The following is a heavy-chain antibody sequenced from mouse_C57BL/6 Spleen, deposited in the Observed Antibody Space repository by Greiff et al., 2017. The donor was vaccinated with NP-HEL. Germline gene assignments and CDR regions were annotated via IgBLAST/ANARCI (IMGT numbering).Heavy chain of an antibody. Sequence: VQLQQSGPVLVKPGASVKMSCKASGYTFTDYYMNWVKQSHGKSLEWIGVINPYNGGTSYNQKFKGKATLTVDKSSSTAYMELNSLTSEDSAVYYCARYGPPRDWYFDVWGTGTTVTVSS. CDR1: GYTFTDYY. CDR2: INPYNGGT. V-gene: IGHV1-19*01. D-gene: IGHD1-1*02. J-gene: IGHJ1*03. CDR3: ARYGPPRDWYFDV.